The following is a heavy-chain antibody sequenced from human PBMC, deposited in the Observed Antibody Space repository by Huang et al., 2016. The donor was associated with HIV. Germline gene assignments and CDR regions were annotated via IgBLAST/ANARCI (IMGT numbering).Heavy chain of an antibody. J-gene: IGHJ4*02. D-gene: IGHD5-12*01. CDR1: GFTFSNYG. CDR2: ISYDGSYQ. Sequence: QVQLVESGGGVVQPRRSLRLSCAASGFTFSNYGVHWVRQAPGKGLEWVAAISYDGSYQYYSDSVKGRFTISRDDSQNTLYLQMSSLRAEDTAVYFCAKDREDSAYQLDYWGQGTRVTVSS. CDR3: AKDREDSAYQLDY. V-gene: IGHV3-30*18.